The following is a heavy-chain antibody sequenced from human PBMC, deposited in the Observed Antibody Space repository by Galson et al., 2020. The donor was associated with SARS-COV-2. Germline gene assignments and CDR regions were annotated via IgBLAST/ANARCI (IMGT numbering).Heavy chain of an antibody. CDR3: ARVAALDYDILTGYSFDY. CDR1: GFTFSDYY. D-gene: IGHD3-9*01. J-gene: IGHJ4*02. Sequence: GGSLRLSCAASGFTFSDYYMSWIRQAPGKGLEWVSYISSSSSYTNYADSVKGQFTISRDNAKNSLYLQMNSLRAEDTAVYYCARVAALDYDILTGYSFDYWGQGTLVTVSS. V-gene: IGHV3-11*05. CDR2: ISSSSSYT.